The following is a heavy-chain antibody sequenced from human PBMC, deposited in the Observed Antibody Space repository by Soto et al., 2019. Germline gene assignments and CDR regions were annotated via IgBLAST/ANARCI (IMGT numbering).Heavy chain of an antibody. CDR1: GYTFSNFG. D-gene: IGHD2-8*01. J-gene: IGHJ4*02. V-gene: IGHV1-18*01. Sequence: QVQLVQSGGEVKKPGASVKVSCKASGYTFSNFGLSWVRQAPGQGLELMGWISPYNGHTNYAQKLQGRLTMTTDTSTSTAYMELRSLRSDDTAVYYCARDRLGVSVTGGGFDSWGQGTLVTVSS. CDR3: ARDRLGVSVTGGGFDS. CDR2: ISPYNGHT.